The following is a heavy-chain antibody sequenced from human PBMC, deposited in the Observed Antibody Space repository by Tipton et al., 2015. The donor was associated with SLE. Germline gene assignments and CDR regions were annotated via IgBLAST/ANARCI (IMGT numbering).Heavy chain of an antibody. CDR3: ARDKYGPYSSSSFDY. J-gene: IGHJ4*02. V-gene: IGHV3-30*14. CDR2: ISYDGSNK. D-gene: IGHD6-13*01. Sequence: SLRLSCAASGFTFSSYAMHWVRQAPGKGLEWVAVISYDGSNKYYADSVKGRFTISRDNSKNTLYLQMNSLRAEDTAVYYCARDKYGPYSSSSFDYWGQGTLVTVSS. CDR1: GFTFSSYA.